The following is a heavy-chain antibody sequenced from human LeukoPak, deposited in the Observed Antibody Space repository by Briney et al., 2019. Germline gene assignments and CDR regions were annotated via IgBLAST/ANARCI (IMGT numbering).Heavy chain of an antibody. V-gene: IGHV3-43*01. CDR3: ARVPPLFFYYYMDV. D-gene: IGHD2/OR15-2a*01. J-gene: IGHJ6*03. CDR2: ISWDGGST. Sequence: TGGSLRLSCAASGFTFDDYTMHWVRQAPGKGLEWVSLISWDGGSTYYADSVKGRFTISRDNSKNSLYLQMNSLRAEDTAVYYCARVPPLFFYYYMDVWGKGTTVTVSS. CDR1: GFTFDDYT.